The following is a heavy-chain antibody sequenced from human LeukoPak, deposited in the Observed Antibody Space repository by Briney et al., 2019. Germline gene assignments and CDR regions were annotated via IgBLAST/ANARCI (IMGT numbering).Heavy chain of an antibody. D-gene: IGHD2-15*01. Sequence: SVKVSCKASVGTFSSYAISWVRQAPGQGPEWMGGIIPIFGTANYAQKFQGRVTNTADESTSTAYMELSSLRSEDTAVYYCASSGELRVYYYYYGMDVWGQGTTVTVSS. CDR2: IIPIFGTA. V-gene: IGHV1-69*13. J-gene: IGHJ6*02. CDR3: ASSGELRVYYYYYGMDV. CDR1: VGTFSSYA.